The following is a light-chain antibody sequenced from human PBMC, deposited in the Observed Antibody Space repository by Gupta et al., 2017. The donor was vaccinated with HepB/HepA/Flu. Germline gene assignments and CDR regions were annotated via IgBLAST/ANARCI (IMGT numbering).Light chain of an antibody. CDR3: QQSYSTLWT. V-gene: IGKV1-39*01. J-gene: IGKJ1*01. CDR1: QSISSY. Sequence: DIQMTQSPSSLTASVGDRVTITCRASQSISSYLNWYQQKPGKAPKLLIYAASSLQSGVPSRFSGSGSGTDFTLTISRLQPEDFATYYCQQSYSTLWTFGQETRVEIK. CDR2: AAS.